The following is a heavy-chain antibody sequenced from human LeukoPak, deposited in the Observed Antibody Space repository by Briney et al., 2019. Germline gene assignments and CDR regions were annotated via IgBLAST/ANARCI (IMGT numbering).Heavy chain of an antibody. V-gene: IGHV3-7*01. J-gene: IGHJ6*03. CDR3: ARLYYDFWSGAPIYYYYMDV. Sequence: GGSLRLSCAASGFTFSSYWMSWVRQAPGKGLEWVANIKQDGSEKYYVDSVKGRFTISRDNAKNSLYLQMNSLRAEDTAVYYCARLYYDFWSGAPIYYYYMDVWGKGTTVTVSS. CDR1: GFTFSSYW. CDR2: IKQDGSEK. D-gene: IGHD3-3*01.